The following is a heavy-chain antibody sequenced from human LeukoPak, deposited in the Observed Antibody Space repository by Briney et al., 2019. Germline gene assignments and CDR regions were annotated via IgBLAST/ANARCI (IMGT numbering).Heavy chain of an antibody. CDR1: GFTFSDYY. CDR2: ISSSGSTI. V-gene: IGHV3-11*01. Sequence: PGGSLLLSCAASGFTFSDYYMSWIRQAPGKGLEWVSYISSSGSTIYYADSVKGRLTISTDNAKNSLYLQMNSLRAEDTAVYYCASTPTAYRSFDIWGQGTMVTVSS. CDR3: ASTPTAYRSFDI. J-gene: IGHJ3*02. D-gene: IGHD2-21*01.